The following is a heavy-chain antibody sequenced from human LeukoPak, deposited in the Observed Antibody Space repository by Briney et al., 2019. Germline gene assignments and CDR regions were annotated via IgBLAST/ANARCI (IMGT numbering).Heavy chain of an antibody. CDR1: GFTFSSYA. J-gene: IGHJ4*02. V-gene: IGHV3-21*01. CDR3: ARDLGYGSGSY. CDR2: ISSSSSYI. D-gene: IGHD3-10*01. Sequence: GGSLRLSCSASGFTFSSYAMHWVRQAPGKGLEWVSSISSSSSYIYYADSVKGRFTISRDNAKNSLYLQMNSLRAEDTAVYYCARDLGYGSGSYWGQGTLVTVSS.